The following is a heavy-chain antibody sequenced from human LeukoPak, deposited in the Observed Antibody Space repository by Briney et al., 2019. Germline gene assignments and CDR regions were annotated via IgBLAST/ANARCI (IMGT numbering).Heavy chain of an antibody. V-gene: IGHV4-59*01. D-gene: IGHD1-14*01. Sequence: SETLSLTCTVSGSSISSYYWSWIRQPPGKGLEWIGYIYYSGSTNYNPSLKSRVTISVDTSKNQFSLKLSSVTAADTAVYYCARGGEPLAQTYYFDYWGQGTLVTVSS. CDR2: IYYSGST. CDR3: ARGGEPLAQTYYFDY. CDR1: GSSISSYY. J-gene: IGHJ4*02.